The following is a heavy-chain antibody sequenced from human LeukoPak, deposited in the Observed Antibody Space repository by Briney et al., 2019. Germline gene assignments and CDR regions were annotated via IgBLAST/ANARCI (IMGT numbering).Heavy chain of an antibody. CDR3: ARHALITAISTYNWFDS. V-gene: IGHV4-34*01. Sequence: SETLSLTCAVYGGSFSGYYWSWIRQPPGKGLEWIGEINHSGSTNYNPSLKSRVTISVDTSKNQFSLKLSSVTAADTAVYYCARHALITAISTYNWFDSWGQGTLVTVSS. D-gene: IGHD2-2*02. J-gene: IGHJ5*01. CDR1: GGSFSGYY. CDR2: INHSGST.